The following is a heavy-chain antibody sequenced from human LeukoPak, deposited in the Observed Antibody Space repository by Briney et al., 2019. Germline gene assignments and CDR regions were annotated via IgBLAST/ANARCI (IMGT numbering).Heavy chain of an antibody. CDR2: ISYDGNHK. CDR3: ARARNGTLKY. CDR1: GFTFSHYA. Sequence: QAGGSLRLSCAASGFTFSHYAMHWVRQAPGKGIEWVAVISYDGNHKYYADFVKGRFTISRDNSKNTLYVQMNSLRAEDTAVYYCARARNGTLKYWGQGTLVTVCS. J-gene: IGHJ4*02. D-gene: IGHD1-26*01. V-gene: IGHV3-30*01.